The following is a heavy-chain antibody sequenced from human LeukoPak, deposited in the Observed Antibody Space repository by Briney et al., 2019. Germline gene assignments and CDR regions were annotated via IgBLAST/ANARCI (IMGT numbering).Heavy chain of an antibody. CDR3: ARGEGDYYDSSGYLP. V-gene: IGHV3-21*01. CDR2: ISSSSSYI. Sequence: PGGSLRLSCAASGFTFSSYSMNWVRQAPGKGLEWVSSISSSSSYIYYADSVKGRFTISRDNAKNSLYLQMNSLRAEDTAVYYCARGEGDYYDSSGYLPWGQGTLVIVSS. J-gene: IGHJ5*02. D-gene: IGHD3-22*01. CDR1: GFTFSSYS.